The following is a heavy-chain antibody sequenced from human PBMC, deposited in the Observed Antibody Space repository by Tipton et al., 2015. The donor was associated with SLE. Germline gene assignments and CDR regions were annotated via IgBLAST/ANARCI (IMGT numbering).Heavy chain of an antibody. V-gene: IGHV3-49*03. D-gene: IGHD3-3*01. CDR3: TRDGHTLDFGVVIINPPDY. CDR1: GFTFGDYA. CDR2: IRSKAYGGTT. Sequence: RSLRLSCTASGFTFGDYAMSWFRQAPGKGLEWVGFIRSKAYGGTTEYAASVKGRFTISRDDSKSIAYLQMNSLKTEDTAVYYCTRDGHTLDFGVVIINPPDYWGQGTLVTVSS. J-gene: IGHJ4*02.